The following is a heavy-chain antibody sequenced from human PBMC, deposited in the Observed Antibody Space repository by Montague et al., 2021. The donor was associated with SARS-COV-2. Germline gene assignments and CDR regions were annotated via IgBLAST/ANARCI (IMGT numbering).Heavy chain of an antibody. J-gene: IGHJ4*02. Sequence: SLRLSCAASGFTFDDYAMHWVRQAPGKGLEWVSGISWNSGSIGYSDSVKGRFTISRDNAKNSLYLQMNSLRAEDTAVYYCASLMVLNYWGQGTLVTVSS. V-gene: IGHV3-9*01. CDR3: ASLMVLNY. D-gene: IGHD2-8*01. CDR2: ISWNSGSI. CDR1: GFTFDDYA.